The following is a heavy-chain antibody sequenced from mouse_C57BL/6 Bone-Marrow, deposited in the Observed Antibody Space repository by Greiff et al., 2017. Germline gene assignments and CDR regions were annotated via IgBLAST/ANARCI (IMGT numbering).Heavy chain of an antibody. CDR1: GYTFTSYG. CDR3: SRYGSRYFDY. J-gene: IGHJ2*01. Sequence: QVQLKQSGAELARPGASVKLSCKASGYTFTSYGISWVKQRTGQGLEWIGEIYPRSGNTYYNETFKGKATLTADKSSSTAYMELRSLTSEDSAVYFCSRYGSRYFDYWGQGTTLTVSS. V-gene: IGHV1-81*01. D-gene: IGHD1-1*01. CDR2: IYPRSGNT.